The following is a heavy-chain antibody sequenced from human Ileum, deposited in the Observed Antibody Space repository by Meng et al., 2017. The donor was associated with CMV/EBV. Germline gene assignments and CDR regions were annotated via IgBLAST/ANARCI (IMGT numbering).Heavy chain of an antibody. CDR2: IRQDEIEK. CDR3: ARDRDFLPQRGYYDMDV. Sequence: GESLKISCEASGFIFSRYWMTWVRQAPGKGLEWVANIRQDEIEKYYVDSVKGRFTISRDNAKNSLYLHMNNLRAEDTAVYYCARDRDFLPQRGYYDMDVWGQGTMVTVSS. V-gene: IGHV3-7*01. CDR1: GFIFSRYW. D-gene: IGHD2/OR15-2a*01. J-gene: IGHJ6*02.